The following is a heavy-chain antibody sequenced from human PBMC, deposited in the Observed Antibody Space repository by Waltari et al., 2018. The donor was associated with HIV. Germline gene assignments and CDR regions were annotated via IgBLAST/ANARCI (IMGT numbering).Heavy chain of an antibody. D-gene: IGHD4-17*01. Sequence: QMQLVQSGPEVKKPGTSVKVSCKASGCTFTSSAVQWVRQARGQRLEWIGWIVVGSGNTNYAQKFQERVTITRDMSTSTAYMELSSLRSEDTAVYYCAAGAPTTYDYGDYPFDYWGQGTLVTVSS. CDR3: AAGAPTTYDYGDYPFDY. CDR2: IVVGSGNT. V-gene: IGHV1-58*01. J-gene: IGHJ4*02. CDR1: GCTFTSSA.